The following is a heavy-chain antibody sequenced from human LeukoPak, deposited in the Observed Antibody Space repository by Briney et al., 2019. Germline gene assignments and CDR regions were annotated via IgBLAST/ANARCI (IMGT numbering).Heavy chain of an antibody. V-gene: IGHV3-74*01. Sequence: QAGGSLRLSCAASGFTFSSYWRHWVRQTPGKGLVWLSRINSDGSSTNYADSVKGRFTISRDNANSTLFLQMTSLTADDTAVYYCARESPSCSRCSQHWGQGALVSVSS. CDR1: GFTFSSYW. CDR3: ARESPSCSRCSQH. J-gene: IGHJ1*01. D-gene: IGHD2-2*01. CDR2: INSDGSST.